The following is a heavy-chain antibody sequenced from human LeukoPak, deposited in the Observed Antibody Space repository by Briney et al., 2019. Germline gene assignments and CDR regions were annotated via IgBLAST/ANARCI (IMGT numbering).Heavy chain of an antibody. Sequence: SETLSLTCTVSGGSISSSSYYWGWIRQPPGKGLEWIGSIYYSGSTYYNPSLKSRVTISVDTSKNQFSLKLSSVTAADTAVYYCALLRYSDWLLYWDYWGQGTLVTVSS. CDR3: ALLRYSDWLLYWDY. D-gene: IGHD3-9*01. J-gene: IGHJ4*02. V-gene: IGHV4-39*01. CDR2: IYYSGST. CDR1: GGSISSSSYY.